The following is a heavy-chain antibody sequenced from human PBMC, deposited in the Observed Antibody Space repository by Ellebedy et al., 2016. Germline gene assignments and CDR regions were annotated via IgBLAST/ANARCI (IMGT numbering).Heavy chain of an antibody. CDR2: FYAGGST. D-gene: IGHD6-19*01. V-gene: IGHV3-66*01. CDR1: GFSVSSNY. CDR3: ARNGYTSGWVRD. J-gene: IGHJ4*02. Sequence: GGSLRLSCVVSGFSVSSNYLSWVRQAPGTGLEWVSVFYAGGSTFYADSVKGRFTISRDNSKNTLYLQMNSLRGEDTDVYDCARNGYTSGWVRDWGQGTLITVSS.